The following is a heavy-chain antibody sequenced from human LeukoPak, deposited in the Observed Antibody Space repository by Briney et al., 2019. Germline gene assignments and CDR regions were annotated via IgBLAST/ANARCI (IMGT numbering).Heavy chain of an antibody. CDR2: INTNTGNP. CDR3: ARDREPYCSGGSCCSLPFDY. V-gene: IGHV7-4-1*02. Sequence: ASVKVSCKASGYTFTSYAMNWVRQAPGQGLEWMGWINTNTGNPTYAQGFTGRFVFSLDTSVSTAYLQISSLKAENTAVYYCARDREPYCSGGSCCSLPFDYWGQGTLVTVSS. D-gene: IGHD2-15*01. J-gene: IGHJ4*02. CDR1: GYTFTSYA.